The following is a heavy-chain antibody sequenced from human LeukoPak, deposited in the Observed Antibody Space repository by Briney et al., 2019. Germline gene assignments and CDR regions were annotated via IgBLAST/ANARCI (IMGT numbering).Heavy chain of an antibody. J-gene: IGHJ4*02. CDR2: LYGSGGVT. Sequence: PGGSLRLSCAASGLTFSYYAMTWVRQAPGKGLEWVSALYGSGGVTFYADSVKGRFTISRDDSKNTLYLQMNSLRAEDTAVYYCAKARGPAATHPDYWGQGTLVTVSS. CDR3: AKARGPAATHPDY. V-gene: IGHV3-23*01. D-gene: IGHD6-25*01. CDR1: GLTFSYYA.